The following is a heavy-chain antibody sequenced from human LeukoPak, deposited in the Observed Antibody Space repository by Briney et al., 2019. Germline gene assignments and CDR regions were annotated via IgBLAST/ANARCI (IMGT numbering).Heavy chain of an antibody. CDR3: ARLRDYDNWFDP. CDR2: IYYSGST. J-gene: IGHJ5*02. Sequence: SETLSLTCTGSGCSISSYYWSLIRQPPATGLAWIGYIYYSGSTNYNPSLKSRVTISVDTSKNQFSLKLSSVTAADTAVYYCARLRDYDNWFDPWGQGTLVTVSS. CDR1: GCSISSYY. D-gene: IGHD4/OR15-4a*01. V-gene: IGHV4-59*08.